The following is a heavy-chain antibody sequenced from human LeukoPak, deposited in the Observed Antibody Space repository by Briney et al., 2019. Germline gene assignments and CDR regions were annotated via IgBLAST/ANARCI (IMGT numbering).Heavy chain of an antibody. V-gene: IGHV3-23*01. D-gene: IGHD1-26*01. Sequence: HPGGSLRLSCAASGFTFSSYAMSWVRQAPGKGLEWVSIISGSTYYTDSVKGRFTISRDNSKNTLYLQMNSLRAEDTAIYYCARNRGSGSLTQYSFDYWGQGTLVTVSS. CDR3: ARNRGSGSLTQYSFDY. CDR1: GFTFSSYA. CDR2: ISGST. J-gene: IGHJ4*02.